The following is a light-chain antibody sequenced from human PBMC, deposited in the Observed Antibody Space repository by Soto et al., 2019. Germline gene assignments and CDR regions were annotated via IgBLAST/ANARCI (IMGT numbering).Light chain of an antibody. V-gene: IGKV3-20*01. J-gene: IGKJ5*01. Sequence: DIVLTQSPGTLSLSPGDRATLSCRASQSVGGRYLAWYHQKRVQAPRRLIYGTSSRATGIPDRFSGSGSGTDFTLTISRLEPADFAVYYCQHYVSSPFSFGQGTRLAIK. CDR3: QHYVSSPFS. CDR1: QSVGGRY. CDR2: GTS.